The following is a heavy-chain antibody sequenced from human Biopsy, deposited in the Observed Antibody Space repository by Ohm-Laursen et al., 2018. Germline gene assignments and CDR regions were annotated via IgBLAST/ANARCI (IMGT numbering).Heavy chain of an antibody. V-gene: IGHV4-39*01. CDR1: GGSISSSTTYY. CDR2: IYNTEIT. J-gene: IGHJ5*02. Sequence: GTLSLTCTVSGGSISSSTTYYWAWLRQPPGKGLEWLGSIYNTEITFYNPSLKSRVTISVDTSTNQFSLQVSSVTAADTALYFCARHPTGFWFDPWGHGTLVTVSS. CDR3: ARHPTGFWFDP.